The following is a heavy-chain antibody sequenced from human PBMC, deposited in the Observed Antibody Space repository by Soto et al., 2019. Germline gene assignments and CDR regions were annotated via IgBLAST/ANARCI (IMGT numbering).Heavy chain of an antibody. V-gene: IGHV6-1*01. Sequence: SQTLSLTFVMSVESVSRNSAAWSWIRQSPSRGLEWLGRTYYRSKWYYDYAVSVKSRITINPDTSKNQVSLQLISVTPEDTAVYYCASEDGNDTFDMWGQGTVVTVSS. D-gene: IGHD2-15*01. CDR3: ASEDGNDTFDM. CDR1: VESVSRNSAA. CDR2: TYYRSKWYY. J-gene: IGHJ3*02.